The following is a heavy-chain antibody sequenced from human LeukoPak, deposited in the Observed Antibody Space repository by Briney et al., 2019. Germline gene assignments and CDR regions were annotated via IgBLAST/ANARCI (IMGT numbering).Heavy chain of an antibody. CDR3: ARDPPTYYDSGY. CDR1: GFTVSSNY. D-gene: IGHD3-3*01. Sequence: GGSLRLSCAASGFTVSSNYMSWVRQAPGKGLEWVSVIYSGGSTYYADSVKGRFTISRDNSKNTLYLQVNSLRAEDTAVYYCARDPPTYYDSGYWGQGTLVTVSS. J-gene: IGHJ4*02. V-gene: IGHV3-66*01. CDR2: IYSGGST.